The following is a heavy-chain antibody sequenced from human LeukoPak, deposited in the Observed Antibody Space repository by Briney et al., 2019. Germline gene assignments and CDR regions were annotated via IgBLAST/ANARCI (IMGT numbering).Heavy chain of an antibody. D-gene: IGHD1-26*01. CDR2: IYSGGST. CDR3: AKRGAEVGATVAPGDY. Sequence: GGSLRLSCAASGFTVSSNYMSWVRQAPGKGLEWVSVIYSGGSTYYADSVKGRFTISRDNSKNTLYVQMNSLRAEDTAVYYCAKRGAEVGATVAPGDYWGQGTLVTVSS. CDR1: GFTVSSNY. J-gene: IGHJ4*02. V-gene: IGHV3-66*04.